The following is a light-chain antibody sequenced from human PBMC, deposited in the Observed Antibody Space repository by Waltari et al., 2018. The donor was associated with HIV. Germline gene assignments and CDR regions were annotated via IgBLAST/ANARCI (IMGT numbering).Light chain of an antibody. V-gene: IGLV2-14*01. CDR2: GVN. CDR3: TTYTAKDSLL. Sequence: SALTQPASVSGSPGQSVTIPCTGTTTYFDLHNFLSWYQQHPGTAPQLIIFGVNYLPSGISSRFPASKSGDTASLTISGLQAGDEADYYCTTYTAKDSLLIGSGTKLTVL. J-gene: IGLJ2*01. CDR1: TTYFDLHNF.